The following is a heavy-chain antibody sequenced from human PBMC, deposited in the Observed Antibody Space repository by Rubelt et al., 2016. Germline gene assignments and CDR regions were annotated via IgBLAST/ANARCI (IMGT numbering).Heavy chain of an antibody. J-gene: IGHJ4*02. Sequence: QVQLVQSGAEVKKPGASVKVSCKASGYTFTSYGISWVRQAPGQGLEWMGWISASNGNTNYEQKVQGRVTMTTDTSTSTAYMELRSLRSDDTAVYYCARDPLPVRGVIMTPTHWGQGTLVTVSS. D-gene: IGHD3-10*01. V-gene: IGHV1-18*01. CDR3: ARDPLPVRGVIMTPTH. CDR1: GYTFTSYG. CDR2: ISASNGNT.